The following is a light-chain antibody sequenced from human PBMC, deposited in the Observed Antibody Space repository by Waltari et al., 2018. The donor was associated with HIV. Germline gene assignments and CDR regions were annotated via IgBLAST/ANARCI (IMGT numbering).Light chain of an antibody. CDR3: TSYAGTTDFYVL. Sequence: SALTQPPYASASPGQSVPIPCTGTNTDIANSNYHHRYQQHPGRAPQPLISDVNKRPSGVPNRFSGSKSGNTASLTVSGLQAEDEADYYCTSYAGTTDFYVLFGGGTKLTVL. CDR1: NTDIANSNY. CDR2: DVN. V-gene: IGLV2-8*01. J-gene: IGLJ2*01.